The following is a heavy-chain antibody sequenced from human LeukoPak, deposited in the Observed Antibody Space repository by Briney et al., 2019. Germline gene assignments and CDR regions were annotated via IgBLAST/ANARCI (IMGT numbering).Heavy chain of an antibody. CDR1: QFIFTTYA. J-gene: IGHJ4*02. CDR3: AKVATWTYFDS. D-gene: IGHD3/OR15-3a*01. CDR2: IGDSGFPT. V-gene: IGHV3-23*01. Sequence: GGPLTLPCAASQFIFTTYAMSWVRQAPGRGLEWVSSIGDSGFPTYYADSVKGWFTISRDNSQNTLYLQMNSLGADDTAVYYCAKVATWTYFDSWGQGTLVTVSS.